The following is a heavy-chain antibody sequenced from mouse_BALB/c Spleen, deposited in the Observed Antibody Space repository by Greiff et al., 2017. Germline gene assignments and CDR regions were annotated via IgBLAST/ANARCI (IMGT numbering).Heavy chain of an antibody. CDR3: ARHYYGSSSYYFDY. V-gene: IGHV1-82*01. CDR2: IYPGDGDT. CDR1: GYAFSSSW. Sequence: QVQLQQSGPELVKPGASVKISCKASGYAFSSSWMNWVKQRPGQGLEWIGRIYPGDGDTNYNGKFKGKATLTADKSSSTAYMQLSSLTSVDSAVYFCARHYYGSSSYYFDYWGQGTTLTVSS. J-gene: IGHJ2*01. D-gene: IGHD1-1*01.